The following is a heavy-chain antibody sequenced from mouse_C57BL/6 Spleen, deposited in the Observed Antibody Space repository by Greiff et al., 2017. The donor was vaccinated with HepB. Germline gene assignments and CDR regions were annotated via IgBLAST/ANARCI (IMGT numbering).Heavy chain of an antibody. D-gene: IGHD1-1*01. V-gene: IGHV1-18*01. J-gene: IGHJ2*01. CDR3: ARPSYYGSSSFDY. Sequence: VQLQQSGPELVKPGASVKIPCKASGYTFTDYNMDWVKQSHGKSLEWIGDINPNNGGTIYNQKFKGKATLTVDKSSSTAYMELRSLTSEDTAVYYCARPSYYGSSSFDYWGQGTTLTVSS. CDR2: INPNNGGT. CDR1: GYTFTDYN.